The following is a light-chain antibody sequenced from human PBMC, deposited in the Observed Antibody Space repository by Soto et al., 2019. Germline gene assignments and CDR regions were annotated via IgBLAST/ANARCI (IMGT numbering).Light chain of an antibody. CDR3: QQFDSWPIT. CDR1: QSVNTN. Sequence: EIVLTQSPATLSVSPGERATLSCRASQSVNTNLAWYQQKPGQVPRLLSSGASTRATDIPARFSGSGSGTECTLTISSLQSEDLAVYYCQQFDSWPITFGGGTRLEIK. CDR2: GAS. V-gene: IGKV3-15*01. J-gene: IGKJ5*01.